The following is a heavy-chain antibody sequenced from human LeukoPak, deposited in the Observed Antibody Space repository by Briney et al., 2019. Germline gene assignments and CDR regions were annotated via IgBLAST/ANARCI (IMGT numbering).Heavy chain of an antibody. V-gene: IGHV3-74*01. J-gene: IGHJ4*02. CDR3: ARGRPHGSDY. Sequence: GGSLRLSCAASGFSFSSYWMNRVRQAPGKGLVWVSRISSDGSSTNYADSVKGRFTISRDNAKNTLYLQMSSLRVEDTAVYYCARGRPHGSDYWGQGTLVTVSS. D-gene: IGHD2-15*01. CDR2: ISSDGSST. CDR1: GFSFSSYW.